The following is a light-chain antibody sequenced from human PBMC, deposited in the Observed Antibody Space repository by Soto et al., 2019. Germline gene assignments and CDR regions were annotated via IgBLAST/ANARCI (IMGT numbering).Light chain of an antibody. CDR2: GAS. CDR3: QQYGSSYT. Sequence: EIVLTQSPGTLSLSPGERVTLSCRASQSVSSSYLAWYQQKPGQAPRLLIYGASSRATGIPDRFSGSGSGTDFSLTISRLEPEDFAVYYCQQYGSSYTFGQGTKLELK. CDR1: QSVSSSY. J-gene: IGKJ2*01. V-gene: IGKV3-20*01.